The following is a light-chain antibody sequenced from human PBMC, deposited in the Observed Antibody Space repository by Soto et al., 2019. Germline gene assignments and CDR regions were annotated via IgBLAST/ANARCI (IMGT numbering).Light chain of an antibody. Sequence: DIQMTQSPSTLSASVGDRVTITCRASQSISSWLAWYQQKPGKAPKLLIYKASSLESGVPSRFSGSGSGTEFTLTNSSLQPDDFATYYCQQYNSYITFGPGTKVDIK. CDR1: QSISSW. CDR2: KAS. CDR3: QQYNSYIT. V-gene: IGKV1-5*03. J-gene: IGKJ3*01.